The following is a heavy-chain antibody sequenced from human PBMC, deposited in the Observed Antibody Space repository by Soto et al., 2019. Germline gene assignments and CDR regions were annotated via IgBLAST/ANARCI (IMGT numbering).Heavy chain of an antibody. CDR3: ARKFSGPGFDP. J-gene: IGHJ5*02. Sequence: SETLSLTCTVSGGSIRSYYWSWIRQSPGKGLEWIGYIYYSGSTNYNPSLKSRVTISVDTSKNQFSLKLSSVTAADTAVYYCARKFSGPGFDPSGQGTLVTVSS. CDR2: IYYSGST. V-gene: IGHV4-59*01. CDR1: GGSIRSYY. D-gene: IGHD5-12*01.